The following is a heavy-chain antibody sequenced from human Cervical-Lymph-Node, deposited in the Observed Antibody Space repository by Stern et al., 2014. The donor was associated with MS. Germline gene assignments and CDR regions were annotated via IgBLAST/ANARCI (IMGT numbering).Heavy chain of an antibody. D-gene: IGHD2-2*01. CDR3: ARDRWAYQLLAPFDY. V-gene: IGHV1-18*01. CDR2: ISTYNGNT. J-gene: IGHJ4*02. CDR1: GYTFTSYG. Sequence: VQLVESGAEVKKPGASVKVSCKASGYTFTSYGISWVRQAPGQGLEWMGCISTYNGNTNYAQKVQGRVTMTTDTSTSTAYMELRSLRSDDTAVYYCARDRWAYQLLAPFDYWGQGTLVTVSS.